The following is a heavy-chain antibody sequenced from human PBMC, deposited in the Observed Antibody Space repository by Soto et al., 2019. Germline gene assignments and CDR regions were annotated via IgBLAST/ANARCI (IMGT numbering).Heavy chain of an antibody. CDR3: AKDGAARGYYYYYMDV. CDR1: GFTFDDYA. D-gene: IGHD6-6*01. J-gene: IGHJ6*03. Sequence: DVQLVESGGGLVQPGRSLRLSCAASGFTFDDYAMHWVRQAPGKGLEWVSGISWNSGSIGYADSVKGRFTISRDNAKNSLYLQMNSLRAEDTALYYCAKDGAARGYYYYYMDVWGKGTTVTVSS. V-gene: IGHV3-9*01. CDR2: ISWNSGSI.